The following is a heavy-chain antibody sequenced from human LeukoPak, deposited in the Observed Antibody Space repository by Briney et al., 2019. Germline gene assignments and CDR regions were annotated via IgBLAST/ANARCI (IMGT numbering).Heavy chain of an antibody. J-gene: IGHJ4*02. CDR2: FYYSGST. CDR1: GDSISNYY. CDR3: ARDKGVATAAGFFDY. Sequence: SETLSLTCTVSGDSISNYYWSWIRQPPGKGLEWIGYFYYSGSTKYSPSLKSRVTISVDTSKNQFSLKLSSVTAADTAVYYCARDKGVATAAGFFDYWGQGTLASVSS. D-gene: IGHD6-13*01. V-gene: IGHV4-59*01.